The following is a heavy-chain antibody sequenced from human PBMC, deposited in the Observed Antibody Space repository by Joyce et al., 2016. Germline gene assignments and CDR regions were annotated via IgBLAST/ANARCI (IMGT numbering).Heavy chain of an antibody. CDR1: GFTFSTSS. Sequence: EVQLVESGGGLVKPGGSLRISCAASGFTFSTSSMSWFRRVRGKGLDWGSAISNDRTSIFYSDSVKGRFTVSRDNSKNSLYLQMNSLLAEDTAVFFCARGRIVYDYSMDLWGQGTTVTVSS. CDR2: ISNDRTSI. J-gene: IGHJ6*02. CDR3: ARGRIVYDYSMDL. D-gene: IGHD2-15*01. V-gene: IGHV3-21*02.